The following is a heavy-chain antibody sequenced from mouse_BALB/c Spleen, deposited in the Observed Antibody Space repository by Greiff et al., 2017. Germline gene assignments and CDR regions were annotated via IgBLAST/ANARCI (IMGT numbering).Heavy chain of an antibody. Sequence: EVQLVETGGGLVQPKGSLKLSCAASGFTFNTNAMNWVRQAPGKGLEWVARIRSKSNNYATYYADSVKDRFTISRDDSQSMLYLQMNNLKTEDTAMYYCVSIYYDYDDGGFAYWGQGTLVTVSA. V-gene: IGHV10S3*01. D-gene: IGHD2-4*01. J-gene: IGHJ3*01. CDR2: IRSKSNNYAT. CDR3: VSIYYDYDDGGFAY. CDR1: GFTFNTNA.